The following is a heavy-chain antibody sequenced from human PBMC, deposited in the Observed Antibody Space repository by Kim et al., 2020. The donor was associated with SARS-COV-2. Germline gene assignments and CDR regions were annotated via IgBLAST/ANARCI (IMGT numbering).Heavy chain of an antibody. CDR1: GLTFSDYY. CDR3: ARESRGVVVTDPAY. Sequence: GGSLRLSCAASGLTFSDYYMSWIRQAPGKGLEFVSFISSTGTATYYADSVKGRFTISRDNTNNSLYLQMNSLRAEDTAVYYCARESRGVVVTDPAYWGQGTLVTVSS. D-gene: IGHD2-2*01. J-gene: IGHJ4*02. CDR2: ISSTGTAT. V-gene: IGHV3-11*01.